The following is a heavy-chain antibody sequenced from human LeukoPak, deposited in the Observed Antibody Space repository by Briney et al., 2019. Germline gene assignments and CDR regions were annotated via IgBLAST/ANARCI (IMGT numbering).Heavy chain of an antibody. CDR2: IYSGGSGGST. Sequence: GGSLRLSCGASGFTVSSNYMSWVRQAPGKGLEWVSVIYSGGSGGSTYYADSVKGRFTISRDSSKNTLYFQMNSLRAEDTAVYYCAREIGGYYYMDVWGKGTTVTISS. J-gene: IGHJ6*03. CDR3: AREIGGYYYMDV. CDR1: GFTVSSNY. V-gene: IGHV3-66*01. D-gene: IGHD3-10*01.